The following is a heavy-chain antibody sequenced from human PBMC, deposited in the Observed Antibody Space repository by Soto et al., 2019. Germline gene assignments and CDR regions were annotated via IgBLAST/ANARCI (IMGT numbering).Heavy chain of an antibody. V-gene: IGHV3-7*01. D-gene: IGHD2-15*01. J-gene: IGHJ3*01. CDR3: AKVLVVANTGAFDF. Sequence: GGSLRLSCAASGFTFSNHWMTWVRQAPGKGLEWVARIKQDASEKQYVDSVKGRSTISRDNAYNSLFLQMNSLRAEDTAVYYCAKVLVVANTGAFDFWGQGTMVTVSS. CDR1: GFTFSNHW. CDR2: IKQDASEK.